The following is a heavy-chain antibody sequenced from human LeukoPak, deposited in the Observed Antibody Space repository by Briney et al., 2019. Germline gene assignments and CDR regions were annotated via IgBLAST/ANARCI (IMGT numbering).Heavy chain of an antibody. Sequence: ASVKVSCKASGYTFTSYDINWVRQATGQGLEWMGWMNPNSGNTGYAQKFQGRVTTTRNTSISTAYMELSSLRSEDTAVYYCARAAPRSSSIETYYFDYWGQGTLVTVSS. D-gene: IGHD6-13*01. J-gene: IGHJ4*02. CDR1: GYTFTSYD. V-gene: IGHV1-8*01. CDR3: ARAAPRSSSIETYYFDY. CDR2: MNPNSGNT.